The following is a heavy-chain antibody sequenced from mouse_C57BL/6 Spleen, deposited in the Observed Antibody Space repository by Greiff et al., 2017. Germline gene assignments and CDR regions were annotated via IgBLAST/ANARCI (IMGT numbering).Heavy chain of an antibody. D-gene: IGHD2-5*01. J-gene: IGHJ1*03. CDR3: AREDSNYEWYFDV. V-gene: IGHV1-52*01. CDR2: IDPSDSET. Sequence: VQLQQPGAELVRPGSSVKLSCKASGYTFTSYWMHWVKQRPIQGLEWIGNIDPSDSETHYNQKFKDKATLTVDKSSSTAYMRLSSLTSEDSSVYYCAREDSNYEWYFDVWGTGTTVTVSS. CDR1: GYTFTSYW.